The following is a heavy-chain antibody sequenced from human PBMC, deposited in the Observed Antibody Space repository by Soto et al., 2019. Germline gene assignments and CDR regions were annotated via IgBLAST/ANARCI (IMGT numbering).Heavy chain of an antibody. J-gene: IGHJ4*02. Sequence: PGGSLRLSCAVSGFSFSNSWMAWVRQTPRKGLLNMVAEVNPKGRHVEYVNSVRCRFTISRDNAEDSVFLAMNNLRTEVTVVYYFARDPAFGSLYYWGQGVRVTVSS. CDR3: ARDPAFGSLYY. D-gene: IGHD3-10*01. CDR1: GFSFSNSW. V-gene: IGHV3-7*01. CDR2: VNPKGRHV.